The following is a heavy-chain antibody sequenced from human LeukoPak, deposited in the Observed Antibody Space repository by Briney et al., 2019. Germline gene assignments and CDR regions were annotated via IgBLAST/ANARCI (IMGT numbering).Heavy chain of an antibody. V-gene: IGHV3-74*03. Sequence: PGGSLRLFCAASGFTFSSYWMHWVRQAPGKGLMWVSRIYSDGSSYTADSVKGRFTISRDNAKDTLYLQMNSLRVEDTAVYYCANIETGYFDYWGQGTLVTVSS. CDR1: GFTFSSYW. CDR2: IYSDGSSY. J-gene: IGHJ4*02. CDR3: ANIETGYFDY. D-gene: IGHD5-24*01.